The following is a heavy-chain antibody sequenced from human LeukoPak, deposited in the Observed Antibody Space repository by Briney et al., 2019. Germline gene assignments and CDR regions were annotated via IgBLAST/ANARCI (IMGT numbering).Heavy chain of an antibody. CDR2: ISGSGGVT. CDR3: AKDYGSGGYYNVNFNWFDP. CDR1: GFTFNTYA. D-gene: IGHD3-10*01. V-gene: IGHV3-23*01. Sequence: GGSLRLSCAASGFTFNTYALSWVRQAPGKGLEWVSAISGSGGVTYYADSVKGRFTISRDNSKNTLYLQMNSLRAEDTAVYYCAKDYGSGGYYNVNFNWFDPWGQGTLVTVSS. J-gene: IGHJ5*02.